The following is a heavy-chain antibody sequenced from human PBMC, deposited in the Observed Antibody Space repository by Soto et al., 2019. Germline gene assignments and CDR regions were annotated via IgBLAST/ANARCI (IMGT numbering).Heavy chain of an antibody. CDR2: ISWNSGSI. CDR1: GFTFDDYA. J-gene: IGHJ4*02. D-gene: IGHD6-13*01. Sequence: EVQLVESGGGLVQPGRSLRLSCAASGFTFDDYAMHWVRQAPGKGLEWVSGISWNSGSIGYADSVKGRFTISRDNAKNSLDLHMNSLRAEDTALYYCAKDRDSSSWYYFYYWGQGTLVTLSS. CDR3: AKDRDSSSWYYFYY. V-gene: IGHV3-9*01.